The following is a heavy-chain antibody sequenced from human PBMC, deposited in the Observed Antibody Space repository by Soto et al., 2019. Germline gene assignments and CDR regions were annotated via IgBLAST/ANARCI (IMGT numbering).Heavy chain of an antibody. V-gene: IGHV5-51*03. Sequence: EVQLVQSGPEVKKSGESLKISCNGSGYSFTSNWIGWVRQMPGKGLEWMGIIYPSDSDTRYSPSFQGQVTISADESISTAYLQWSSLKASDTAMYYCARPPSGTTSFFDSWGQGTLVTVSS. J-gene: IGHJ4*02. D-gene: IGHD1-7*01. CDR2: IYPSDSDT. CDR1: GYSFTSNW. CDR3: ARPPSGTTSFFDS.